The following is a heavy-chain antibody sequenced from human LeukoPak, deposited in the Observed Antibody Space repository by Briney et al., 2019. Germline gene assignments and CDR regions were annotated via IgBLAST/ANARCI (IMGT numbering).Heavy chain of an antibody. CDR1: GFTFSDYY. J-gene: IGHJ5*02. V-gene: IGHV3-11*04. CDR3: ARRTTVTTFDP. D-gene: IGHD4-17*01. Sequence: GGSLRLSCAASGFTFSDYYMSWIRQAPGKGLEWVSYISSSGTTIYYADSVKGRFTVSRDNAKNSLYLQMNSLRAEDTAVYYCARRTTVTTFDPWGQGTLVTVSS. CDR2: ISSSGTTI.